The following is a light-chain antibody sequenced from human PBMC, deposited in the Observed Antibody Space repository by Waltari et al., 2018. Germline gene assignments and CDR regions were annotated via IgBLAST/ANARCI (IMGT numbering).Light chain of an antibody. V-gene: IGLV2-14*03. CDR1: SSDIGGYNY. CDR3: TSYTTSFTVV. J-gene: IGLJ2*01. Sequence: QSALTQPASVSGSPGQSITISCTGTSSDIGGYNYVSWFQQHPGRAPKLIIYGVNNRPSGMSNRFSCSKSGNTASLTISGLQAEDESHYYCTSYTTSFTVVFGGGTKLTVL. CDR2: GVN.